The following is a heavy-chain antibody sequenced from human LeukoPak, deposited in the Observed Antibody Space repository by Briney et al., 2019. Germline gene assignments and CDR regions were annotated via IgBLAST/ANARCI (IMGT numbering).Heavy chain of an antibody. Sequence: PGGSLRLSCAASGFTFSSYAMNWVRQAPGKGLEWVANIKGDGIEKNYVDSVKGRFSISRDNALNSLYLQMDSLRAEDTAVYYCAKEGAYPIITYDSWGQGALVTVSS. CDR1: GFTFSSYA. CDR2: IKGDGIEK. D-gene: IGHD3-10*01. V-gene: IGHV3-7*01. J-gene: IGHJ5*01. CDR3: AKEGAYPIITYDS.